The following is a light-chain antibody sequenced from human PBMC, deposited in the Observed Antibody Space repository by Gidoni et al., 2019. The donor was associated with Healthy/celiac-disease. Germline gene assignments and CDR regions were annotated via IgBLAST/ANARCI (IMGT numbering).Light chain of an antibody. J-gene: IGKJ4*01. CDR1: QSVLYRTNNKNC. V-gene: IGKV4-1*01. CDR3: QQYYSNPLT. CDR2: WAS. Sequence: IVMIQSPDSLAVSLGERATINCKSSQSVLYRTNNKNCSAWYQQKPGQPPKLLIYWASTRESGVPDRFSGSGSGTDFTLTISSLQAEDVAVYYCQQYYSNPLTFGGGTKVEIK.